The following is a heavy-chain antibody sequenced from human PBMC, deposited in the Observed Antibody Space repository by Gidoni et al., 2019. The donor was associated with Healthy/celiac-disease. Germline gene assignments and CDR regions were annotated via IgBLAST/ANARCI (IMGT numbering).Heavy chain of an antibody. Sequence: GRFTISRDNSKNTLYLQMNSLRADDTAVYYCAKGDYYGSGSYGSDYWGQGTLVTVSS. J-gene: IGHJ4*02. V-gene: IGHV3-23*01. CDR3: AKGDYYGSGSYGSDY. D-gene: IGHD3-10*01.